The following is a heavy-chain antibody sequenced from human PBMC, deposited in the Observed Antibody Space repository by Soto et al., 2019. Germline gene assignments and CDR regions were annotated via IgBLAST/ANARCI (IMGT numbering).Heavy chain of an antibody. J-gene: IGHJ5*02. CDR3: ARDWATVVTYWFDP. CDR2: ISSSSSYI. Sequence: GGSLRLSCAASGFTFSSYSMNWVRQAPGKGLEWVSSISSSSSYIYYADSVKGRFTISRDNAKNSLYLQMNSLRAEDTAVYYCARDWATVVTYWFDPWGQGTLVTVSS. V-gene: IGHV3-21*01. CDR1: GFTFSSYS. D-gene: IGHD4-17*01.